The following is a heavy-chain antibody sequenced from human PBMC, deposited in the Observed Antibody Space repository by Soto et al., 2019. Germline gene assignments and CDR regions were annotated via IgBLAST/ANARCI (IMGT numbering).Heavy chain of an antibody. CDR1: GFTFSSYG. J-gene: IGHJ4*02. V-gene: IGHV3-30*18. D-gene: IGHD2-15*01. Sequence: QVQLVESGGGVVQPGRSLRLSCAASGFTFSSYGMHWVRQAPGKGLEWVAVISYDGSNKYYADSVKGRFTISRDNSKNTLYLQMNSLRAEDTAVYYCAKIDCSGGSCYPTIDYWGQGTLVTVSS. CDR3: AKIDCSGGSCYPTIDY. CDR2: ISYDGSNK.